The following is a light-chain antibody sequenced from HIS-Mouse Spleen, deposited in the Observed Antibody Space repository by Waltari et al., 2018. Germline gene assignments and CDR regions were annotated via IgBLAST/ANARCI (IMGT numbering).Light chain of an antibody. CDR2: EGS. J-gene: IGLJ3*02. CDR1: SSDVGSYNL. V-gene: IGLV2-23*01. Sequence: PGQSITISCTGTSSDVGSYNLVSWYQQHPGKAPKLMIYEGSKRPSGVSNRFSGSKSGNTASLTIAGLQAEDEADYYCCSYAGSSTWVFGGGTKLTVL. CDR3: CSYAGSSTWV.